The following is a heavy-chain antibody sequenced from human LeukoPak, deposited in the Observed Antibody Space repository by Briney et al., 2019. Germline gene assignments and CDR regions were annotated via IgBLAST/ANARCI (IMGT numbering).Heavy chain of an antibody. CDR1: GGSISSGCYS. Sequence: SETLSLTCAVSGGSISSGCYSWSWIRQPPGKGLEWIGYFFYTGYTYYNPSLRSRVTISLDTSKNQFSLKLSSVTAADTAVYYCARQGYGYGTHHSYFDYWGQGTLVTVSS. D-gene: IGHD5-18*01. CDR2: FFYTGYT. J-gene: IGHJ4*02. V-gene: IGHV4-30-4*07. CDR3: ARQGYGYGTHHSYFDY.